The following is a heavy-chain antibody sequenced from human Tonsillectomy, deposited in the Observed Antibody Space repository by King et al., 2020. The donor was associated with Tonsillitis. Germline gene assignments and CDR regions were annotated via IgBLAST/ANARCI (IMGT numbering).Heavy chain of an antibody. J-gene: IGHJ6*03. CDR3: ARDQYDSSGYPYYYYYYMDV. CDR1: GGSISSGSYY. D-gene: IGHD3-22*01. CDR2: IYTSGST. Sequence: QLQESGPGLVKPPQTLSLTCTVSGGSISSGSYYWSWIRQPAGKGLEWIGRIYTSGSTNYDPSLKSRVTISVDTSKNQFSLKLSSVTAADTAVYYCARDQYDSSGYPYYYYYYMDVWGKGTTVTVSS. V-gene: IGHV4-61*02.